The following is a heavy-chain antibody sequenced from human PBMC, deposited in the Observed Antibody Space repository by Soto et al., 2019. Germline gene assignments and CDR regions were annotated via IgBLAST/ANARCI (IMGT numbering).Heavy chain of an antibody. D-gene: IGHD6-6*01. V-gene: IGHV1-8*01. J-gene: IGHJ5*02. Sequence: QMQLVQSGAEVKEPGASVKISCKASGYTFTNYDILWVRQATGQGLQCMGWMNPNSGNTGYLQKFQGRVTMISDTSISTAYMELSNLTPDDTAVYYCARRGAMAARPGGFDPWGQGTLVTVSS. CDR3: ARRGAMAARPGGFDP. CDR1: GYTFTNYD. CDR2: MNPNSGNT.